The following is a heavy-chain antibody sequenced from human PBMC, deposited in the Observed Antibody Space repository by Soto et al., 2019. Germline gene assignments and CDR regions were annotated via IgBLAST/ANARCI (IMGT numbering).Heavy chain of an antibody. V-gene: IGHV1-69*13. Sequence: GASVKVSCKASGGTFSSYAISWVRQAPGQGLEWMGGIIPIFGTANYAQKFQGRVTITADESTSTAYMELSSLRSEDTAVYYCRVDSSGFFGIDPWGQGTLVTVSS. J-gene: IGHJ5*02. D-gene: IGHD3-22*01. CDR1: GGTFSSYA. CDR2: IIPIFGTA. CDR3: RVDSSGFFGIDP.